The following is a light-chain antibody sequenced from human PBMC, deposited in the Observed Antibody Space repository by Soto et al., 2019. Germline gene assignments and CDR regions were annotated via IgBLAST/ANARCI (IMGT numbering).Light chain of an antibody. CDR1: KLGSKY. CDR2: QDS. Sequence: SYELTQPPSVSVSPGQTASIPCSGDKLGSKYVSWYQQKPGQSPVVVIYQDSKRPSGIPERFSGSNSGITATLTISGTQAMDEADYYCQAWDSSTKDVVFGGGTKLTVL. V-gene: IGLV3-1*01. CDR3: QAWDSSTKDVV. J-gene: IGLJ2*01.